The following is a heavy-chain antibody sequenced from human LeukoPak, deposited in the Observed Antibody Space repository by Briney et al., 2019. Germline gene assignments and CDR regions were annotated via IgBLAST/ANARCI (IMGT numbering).Heavy chain of an antibody. CDR3: ARDRRYYDSSGYPDY. D-gene: IGHD3-22*01. CDR2: INPSGGST. J-gene: IGHJ4*02. Sequence: GASVKVSCKASGYTFTSYCMHWVRQAPGQGLEWMGIINPSGGSTSYAQKFQGRVTMTRDTSTSTVYMELSSLRSEDTAVYYCARDRRYYDSSGYPDYWGQGTLVTVSS. V-gene: IGHV1-46*01. CDR1: GYTFTSYC.